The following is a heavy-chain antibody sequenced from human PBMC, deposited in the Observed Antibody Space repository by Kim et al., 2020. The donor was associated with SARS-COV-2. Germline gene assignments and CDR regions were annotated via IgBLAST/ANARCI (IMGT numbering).Heavy chain of an antibody. V-gene: IGHV4-31*03. Sequence: SETLSLTCTVSGGSISSGGYYWSWIRQHPGKGLEWIGYIYYSGSTYYNPSLKSRVTISVDTSKNQFSLKLSSVTAADTAVYYCARVTRGMATINYWGQGTLVTVSS. D-gene: IGHD5-12*01. CDR2: IYYSGST. J-gene: IGHJ4*02. CDR1: GGSISSGGYY. CDR3: ARVTRGMATINY.